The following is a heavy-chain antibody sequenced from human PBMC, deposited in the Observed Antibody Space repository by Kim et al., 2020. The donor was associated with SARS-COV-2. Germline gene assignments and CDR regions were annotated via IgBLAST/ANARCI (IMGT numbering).Heavy chain of an antibody. CDR3: ARDDDFWSGAVDY. CDR2: ISAHNVDT. D-gene: IGHD3-3*01. CDR1: GYTFTSYG. Sequence: ASVKVSCKTSGYTFTSYGISWVRQAPGQGLEWMGWISAHNVDTYYAQNLQGRVTMTTDTSTGTAYMEVRSLRSDDTAVYYCARDDDFWSGAVDYWGQGTLVIVSS. J-gene: IGHJ4*02. V-gene: IGHV1-18*01.